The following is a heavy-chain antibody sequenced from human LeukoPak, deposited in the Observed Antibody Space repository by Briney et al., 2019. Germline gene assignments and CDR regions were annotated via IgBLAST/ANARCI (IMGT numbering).Heavy chain of an antibody. CDR3: ARTEFLQQVKWFEP. CDR2: TYCRSQWYN. J-gene: IGHJ5*02. CDR1: GDSVSNKRVA. Sequence: KPSQTLSLTCAISGDSVSNKRVAWNWIRQSPSRGLEWLGRTYCRSQWYNDYAVSVQSRIAINPDTSKNQFSLQLNSVTPEDTAVYYCARTEFLQQVKWFEPWGQGTLVTVSS. D-gene: IGHD6-13*01. V-gene: IGHV6-1*01.